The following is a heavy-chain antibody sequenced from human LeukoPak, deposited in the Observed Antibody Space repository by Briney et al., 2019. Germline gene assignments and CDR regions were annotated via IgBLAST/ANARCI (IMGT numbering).Heavy chain of an antibody. J-gene: IGHJ5*02. D-gene: IGHD4-11*01. CDR2: IKWDGIET. Sequence: GGSLRLSCAASGFTVSSKYMNWVRQAPGKGLEWVANIKWDGIETYYVDSVKGRFAISRNNAKNSLYLQMNNLRDEDTAVYYCAKNHVTVPNGDWFGPWGQGTLVTVSS. CDR1: GFTVSSKY. V-gene: IGHV3-7*01. CDR3: AKNHVTVPNGDWFGP.